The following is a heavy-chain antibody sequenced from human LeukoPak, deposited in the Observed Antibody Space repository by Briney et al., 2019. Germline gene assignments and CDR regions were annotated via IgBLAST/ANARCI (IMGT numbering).Heavy chain of an antibody. CDR3: AKAMGYTSGWYYFDY. Sequence: GGSLRLSCAASGFTFNSYAMSWVRQAPGKGLEWVSAISGSGDSTYYADSVKGRFTISRDNAKNTLYLQMNSLRAEDTAVYYCAKAMGYTSGWYYFDYWGQGTLVTVSS. V-gene: IGHV3-23*01. J-gene: IGHJ4*02. D-gene: IGHD6-19*01. CDR2: ISGSGDST. CDR1: GFTFNSYA.